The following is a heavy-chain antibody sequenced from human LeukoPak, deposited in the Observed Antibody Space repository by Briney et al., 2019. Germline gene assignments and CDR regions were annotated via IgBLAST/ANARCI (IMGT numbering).Heavy chain of an antibody. CDR2: IHYSGST. J-gene: IGHJ5*02. CDR3: ARGLDIVVVPAQGVDWFDP. CDR1: GGSISNFY. Sequence: PSETLSLTCSVFGGSISNFYWSWIRQPPGKGLEWIGYIHYSGSTNYNPSLKSRVTMSVDTSKNQFSLKLSSVTAADTAVYYCARGLDIVVVPAQGVDWFDPWGQGTLVTVSS. D-gene: IGHD2-2*03. V-gene: IGHV4-59*12.